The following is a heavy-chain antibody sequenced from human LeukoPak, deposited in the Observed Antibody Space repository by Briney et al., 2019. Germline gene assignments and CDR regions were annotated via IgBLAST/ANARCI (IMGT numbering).Heavy chain of an antibody. Sequence: RRSLRLSCALSGVTPSGDTITSGCQAPGKGLEWVSAIRASDSNTFYADSVKGRFTISRDSSKNTLYLQMNDLRDEETAVYYCGELTHGWFVDFWGQGTLVTVSS. CDR1: GVTPSGDT. D-gene: IGHD3-10*01. CDR2: IRASDSNT. J-gene: IGHJ4*02. V-gene: IGHV3-23*01. CDR3: GELTHGWFVDF.